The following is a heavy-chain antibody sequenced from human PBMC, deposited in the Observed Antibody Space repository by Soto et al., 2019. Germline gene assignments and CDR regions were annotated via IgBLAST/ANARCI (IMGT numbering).Heavy chain of an antibody. D-gene: IGHD3-22*01. Sequence: SETLSLTCNVSGGSTYTYYWNWIRQSPGKGLEWIGYISDGGSTNYNPSLKSRVTISVDTSKNQFSLSLKSVTAADTAVYYCASDYSGYSADPEYYGVEVWGQGTTVTVSS. J-gene: IGHJ6*02. CDR1: GGSTYTYY. V-gene: IGHV4-4*08. CDR2: ISDGGST. CDR3: ASDYSGYSADPEYYGVEV.